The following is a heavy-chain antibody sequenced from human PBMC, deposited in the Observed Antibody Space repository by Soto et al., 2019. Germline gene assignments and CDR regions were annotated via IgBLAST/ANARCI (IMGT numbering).Heavy chain of an antibody. CDR3: ARAKWLETDY. CDR1: GFTFSSYA. V-gene: IGHV3-30-3*01. CDR2: ISYDGSNK. Sequence: QVQLVESGGGVVQPGRSLRLSCAASGFTFSSYAMHWVRQAPGKGLEWVAGISYDGSNKYSADSVKGRFTISRDNSKNTLYLQMNSLRAEDTAVYYCARAKWLETDYWGHVTLVTVSS. J-gene: IGHJ4*01. D-gene: IGHD6-19*01.